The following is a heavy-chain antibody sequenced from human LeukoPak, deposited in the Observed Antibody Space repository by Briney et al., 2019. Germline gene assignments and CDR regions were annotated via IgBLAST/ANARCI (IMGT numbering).Heavy chain of an antibody. CDR1: GFMFSNYG. V-gene: IGHV3-30*18. J-gene: IGHJ4*02. Sequence: PGRALGLSCSASGFMFSNYGMHWVRQAPGKGLEWVAIISCDGSKKYYAGSVEGRFTISRVTSMATLYLQMNRLRREDTAVYYCAKEARDLLPYFDHWGQGTLVTVSS. CDR2: ISCDGSKK. D-gene: IGHD2-15*01. CDR3: AKEARDLLPYFDH.